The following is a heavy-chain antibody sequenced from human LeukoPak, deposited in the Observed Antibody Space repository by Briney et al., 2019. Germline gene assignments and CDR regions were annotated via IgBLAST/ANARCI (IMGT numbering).Heavy chain of an antibody. J-gene: IGHJ2*01. Sequence: SETLSLTCAVSDGSISSYYWNWIRQPPGKGLEWIGNIYNSGSTDYNPSLKSRVTISVNLSKKQISLKLTPVTAADTALYYCARDKGPYWYFDLWGRGTLVTVSS. V-gene: IGHV4-59*01. CDR2: IYNSGST. CDR1: DGSISSYY. CDR3: ARDKGPYWYFDL.